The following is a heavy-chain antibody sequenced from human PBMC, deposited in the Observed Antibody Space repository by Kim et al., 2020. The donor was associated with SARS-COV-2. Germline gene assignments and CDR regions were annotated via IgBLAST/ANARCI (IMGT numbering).Heavy chain of an antibody. CDR1: GFALDSYG. CDR3: ARDPTAVARYYFDN. D-gene: IGHD5-18*01. J-gene: IGHJ4*02. Sequence: GGSLRLSCTASGFALDSYGMHWVRQAPGKGLEWVAVIWYDGSKEYYADSVKGRFTISRDNSKNTLYLQMNSLRAEDTAVYYCARDPTAVARYYFDNWGQGTLVFVSS. V-gene: IGHV3-33*08. CDR2: IWYDGSKE.